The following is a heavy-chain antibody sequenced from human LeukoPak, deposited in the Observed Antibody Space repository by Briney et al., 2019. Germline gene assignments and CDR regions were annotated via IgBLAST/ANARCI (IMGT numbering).Heavy chain of an antibody. CDR1: GFTFSDYA. CDR2: ISGSGVMT. CDR3: AKDRSIGTYYTFDH. Sequence: GGSLRLSCAASGFTFSDYAMTWVRQAPGKGLEWVATISGSGVMTYYADSVKGRFTVSGDNSKNTLYLQTSSLTAADTAVYYCAKDRSIGTYYTFDHWGQGTLVTVSA. D-gene: IGHD1-26*01. V-gene: IGHV3-23*01. J-gene: IGHJ4*02.